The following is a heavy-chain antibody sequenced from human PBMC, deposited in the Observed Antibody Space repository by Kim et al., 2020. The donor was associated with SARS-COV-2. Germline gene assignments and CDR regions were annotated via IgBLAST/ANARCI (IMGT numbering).Heavy chain of an antibody. J-gene: IGHJ4*02. D-gene: IGHD3-22*01. V-gene: IGHV4-31*03. CDR1: GGSISSGGYY. CDR2: IYYSGST. CDR3: ARGTYYYDSSGYGDYFDY. Sequence: SETLSLTCTVSGGSISSGGYYWSWIRQHPGKGLEWIGYIYYSGSTYYNPSLKSRVTISVDTSKNQFSLKLSSVTAADTAVYYCARGTYYYDSSGYGDYFDYWGQGTLVTVSS.